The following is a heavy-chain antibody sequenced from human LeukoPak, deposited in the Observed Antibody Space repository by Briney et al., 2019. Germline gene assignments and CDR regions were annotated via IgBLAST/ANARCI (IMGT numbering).Heavy chain of an antibody. J-gene: IGHJ4*02. CDR1: GFTFSSYW. D-gene: IGHD6-13*01. CDR2: INSDGSRT. CDR3: ARATLSEIIAAEAFFDS. Sequence: GGSLRLSCAASGFTFSSYWMHWVRQAPGKGLVWVSRINSDGSRTTYADSVKGRFTISRDNAKNTLHLQMNSLRAEDTAVYFCARATLSEIIAAEAFFDSWGQGTLVIVSS. V-gene: IGHV3-74*01.